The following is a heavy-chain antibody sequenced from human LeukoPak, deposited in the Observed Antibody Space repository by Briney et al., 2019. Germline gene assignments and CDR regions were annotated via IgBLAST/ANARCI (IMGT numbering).Heavy chain of an antibody. D-gene: IGHD1-26*01. CDR2: IYYSGST. V-gene: IGHV4-59*01. CDR1: GGSISSYY. CDR3: ARRGGYGATYFDY. Sequence: SETLSLTCTVSGGSISSYYWSWIRQPPGKGLEWIGYIYYSGSTNYNPSLKSRVTISVDTSKNQFSLKLSSVPAADTAVYYCARRGGYGATYFDYWGQGTLVTVSS. J-gene: IGHJ4*02.